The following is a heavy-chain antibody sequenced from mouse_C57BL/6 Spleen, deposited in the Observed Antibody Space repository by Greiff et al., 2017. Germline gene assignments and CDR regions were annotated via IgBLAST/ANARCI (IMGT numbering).Heavy chain of an antibody. J-gene: IGHJ1*03. CDR3: AREGAGYGNSWYFDV. CDR1: GFTFSSYA. CDR2: ISDGGSYT. V-gene: IGHV5-4*01. Sequence: EVQRVESGGGLVKPGGSLKLSCAASGFTFSSYAMSWVRQTPEKRLEWVATISDGGSYTYYPDNVKGRFTISRDNAKNNLYLQMSHRKSEDTAMYYCAREGAGYGNSWYFDVWGTGTTVTVSS. D-gene: IGHD2-1*01.